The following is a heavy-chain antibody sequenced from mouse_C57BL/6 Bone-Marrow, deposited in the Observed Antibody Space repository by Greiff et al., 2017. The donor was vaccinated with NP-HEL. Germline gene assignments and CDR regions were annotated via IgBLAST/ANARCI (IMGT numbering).Heavy chain of an antibody. CDR3: AIFDGYYYYAMDY. Sequence: VQLQQSGAELARPGASVKMSCKASGYTFTSYTMHWVKQRPGPGLEWIGYINPSSGYTKYNQQFKDTVTLTADKSYRTAYMQLSSLTSEDAAVYYCAIFDGYYYYAMDYWGQGTAVTGSS. D-gene: IGHD2-3*01. CDR2: INPSSGYT. J-gene: IGHJ4*01. CDR1: GYTFTSYT. V-gene: IGHV1-4*01.